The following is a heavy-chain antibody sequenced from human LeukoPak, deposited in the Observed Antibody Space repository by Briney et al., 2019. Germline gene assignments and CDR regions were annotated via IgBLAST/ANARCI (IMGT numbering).Heavy chain of an antibody. V-gene: IGHV3-9*01. D-gene: IGHD3-22*01. J-gene: IGHJ5*02. CDR2: ISWNSGSR. Sequence: GGSLRLSCAASGFTFDDYAMPWVRQAPGKGLEWVSGISWNSGSRGYADSVKGRFTISRDNAKNSLYLQMNSLRAEDTALYYCAKDRNYDSSGYPDHWGQGTLVTVSS. CDR1: GFTFDDYA. CDR3: AKDRNYDSSGYPDH.